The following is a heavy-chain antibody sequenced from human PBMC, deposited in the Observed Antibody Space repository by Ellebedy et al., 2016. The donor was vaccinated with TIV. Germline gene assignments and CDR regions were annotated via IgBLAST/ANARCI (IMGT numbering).Heavy chain of an antibody. J-gene: IGHJ5*02. Sequence: GESLKISCVVSGFSFSDHYMNWIRQTPGKGLEWLSYISGSSVDTNYADSVKGRFTISRDNARNTLYLQMNSLTVEDTAVYYCARDVLYGEIWPWGQGTPVTVSS. V-gene: IGHV3-11*06. D-gene: IGHD3-10*01. CDR3: ARDVLYGEIWP. CDR1: GFSFSDHY. CDR2: ISGSSVDT.